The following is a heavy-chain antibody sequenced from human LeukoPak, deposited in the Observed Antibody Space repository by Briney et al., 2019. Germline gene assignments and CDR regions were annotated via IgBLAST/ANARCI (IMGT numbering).Heavy chain of an antibody. CDR3: ARVRAAAIPYYFDY. D-gene: IGHD6-13*01. J-gene: IGHJ4*02. V-gene: IGHV4-4*07. CDR2: FYVSGSS. Sequence: SETLSLTCTVSGGSISGFHWSWIRQPAGKRLEWIGRFYVSGSSDCNPSLKSRVTMSVDTSKNQFSLRLNSVSAADTAAYYCARVRAAAIPYYFDYWGQGTLVTVSS. CDR1: GGSISGFH.